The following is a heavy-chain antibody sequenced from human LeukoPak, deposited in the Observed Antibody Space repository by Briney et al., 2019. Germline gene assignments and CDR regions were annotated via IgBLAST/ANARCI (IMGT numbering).Heavy chain of an antibody. V-gene: IGHV3-66*03. J-gene: IGHJ4*02. CDR3: ARDIPVGATTAPAC. CDR1: GFTVSSNY. D-gene: IGHD1-26*01. CDR2: IYSCGST. Sequence: GGSLRLSCAASGFTVSSNYMSWVRQAPGKGLEWVSVIYSCGSTYYADSVKGRFTISRDNSKNTLYLQMNSLRAEDTAVYYCARDIPVGATTAPACWGQGTLVTVSS.